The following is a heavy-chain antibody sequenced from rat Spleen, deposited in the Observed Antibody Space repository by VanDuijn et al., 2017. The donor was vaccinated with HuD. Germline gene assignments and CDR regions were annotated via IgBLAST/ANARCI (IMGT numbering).Heavy chain of an antibody. Sequence: QVHLKESGPGLVQSSQTLSLTCTVSGFSLTSTCVSWGRPPPGKGLEWIAAVSSGGNTYYDSTLKSRLSISRDTSKSQVFLKIYSLQTEDTAIYFCTREGHTMDRATYWFAYWGQGTLVTVSS. V-gene: IGHV2S12*01. D-gene: IGHD1-9*01. CDR3: TREGHTMDRATYWFAY. J-gene: IGHJ3*01. CDR2: VSSGGNT. CDR1: GFSLTSTC.